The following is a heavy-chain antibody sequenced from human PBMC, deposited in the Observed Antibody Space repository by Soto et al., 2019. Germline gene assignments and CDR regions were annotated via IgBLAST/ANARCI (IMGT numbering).Heavy chain of an antibody. CDR3: ARRTVTTGNYYYYYGMDV. D-gene: IGHD4-17*01. V-gene: IGHV1-2*04. J-gene: IGHJ6*02. CDR1: GYTFTGYY. Sequence: ASVKVSCKASGYTFTGYYMHWVRQAPGQGLEWMGWINPNSGGTNYAQKFQGWVTMTRDTSISTAYMELSRLRSDDTAVYYCARRTVTTGNYYYYYGMDVWGQGTTVTVSS. CDR2: INPNSGGT.